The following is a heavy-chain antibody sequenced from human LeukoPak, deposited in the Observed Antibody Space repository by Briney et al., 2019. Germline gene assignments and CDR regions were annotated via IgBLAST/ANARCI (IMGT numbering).Heavy chain of an antibody. Sequence: NASETLSLTCTVSGDSISSGVYYWSWIRQPPGKGLEWIGYIYYSGSTNHNPSLKSRVTISVDTSKNHFSLKLSSVTAADTAIYYCARGSTGYSSTWYNYWGQGTLVTVSS. CDR3: ARGSTGYSSTWYNY. CDR2: IYYSGST. CDR1: GDSISSGVYY. D-gene: IGHD6-13*01. J-gene: IGHJ4*02. V-gene: IGHV4-61*03.